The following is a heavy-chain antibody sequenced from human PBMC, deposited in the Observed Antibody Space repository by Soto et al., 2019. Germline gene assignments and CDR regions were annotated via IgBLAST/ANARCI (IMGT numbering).Heavy chain of an antibody. CDR3: ARVRRKTVDS. D-gene: IGHD4-4*01. CDR1: GGSISSYY. V-gene: IGHV4-59*12. Sequence: PSETLSLTCTVSGGSISSYYWSWIRQPPGKGLEWIGYIYYSGSTNYNPSLKSRVTISVDTSKNLFYLKVTSVTAADTAFYYCARVRRKTVDSWGQGILVTVSS. J-gene: IGHJ4*02. CDR2: IYYSGST.